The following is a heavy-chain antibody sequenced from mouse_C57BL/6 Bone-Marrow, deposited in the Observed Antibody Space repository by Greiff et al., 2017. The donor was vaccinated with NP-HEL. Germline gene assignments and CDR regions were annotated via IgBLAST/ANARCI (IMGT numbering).Heavy chain of an antibody. V-gene: IGHV5-4*01. J-gene: IGHJ1*03. CDR2: ISDGGSYT. CDR3: ARAQYGRWYFEV. D-gene: IGHD1-1*01. Sequence: EVQRVESGGGLVKPGGSLKLSCAASGFTFSSYAMSWVRQTPEKRLEWVATISDGGSYTYYPDNVKGRFTIPRDNAKNNPYMQMSRLKSEDTAMYYCARAQYGRWYFEVWGTGTTVTVTA. CDR1: GFTFSSYA.